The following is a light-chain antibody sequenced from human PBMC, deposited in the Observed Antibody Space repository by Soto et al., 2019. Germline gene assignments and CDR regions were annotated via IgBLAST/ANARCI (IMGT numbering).Light chain of an antibody. CDR3: HQYNNWPPWT. J-gene: IGKJ1*01. CDR2: GAS. V-gene: IGKV3-15*01. CDR1: RRISRN. Sequence: EVVVTQSPATLSVSPGERATLSCRASRRISRNLAWYQQKPGQAPRLLIYGASTRATGIPARFSGSGSETEFTLTISNLQSGDFAVYYCHQYNNWPPWTFGQGTKVDIK.